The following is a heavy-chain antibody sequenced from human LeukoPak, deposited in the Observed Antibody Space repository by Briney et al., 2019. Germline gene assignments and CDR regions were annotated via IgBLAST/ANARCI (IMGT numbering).Heavy chain of an antibody. V-gene: IGHV3-23*01. CDR2: ISNSGGST. Sequence: PGGSLRLSCAASGFTFSSYAMSWVRQAPGKGLEWVSVISNSGGSTFYADSVKGRFTISRDNSKNTLYLQMNSLRAGDTAVYYCAKRASGSGTSLYYFDYWGQGTLVTVSS. CDR1: GFTFSSYA. D-gene: IGHD3-10*01. J-gene: IGHJ4*02. CDR3: AKRASGSGTSLYYFDY.